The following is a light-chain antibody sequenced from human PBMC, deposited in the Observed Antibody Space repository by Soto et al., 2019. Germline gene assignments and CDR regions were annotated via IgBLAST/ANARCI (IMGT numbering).Light chain of an antibody. CDR3: QQRSTWPQT. CDR1: QSVSSY. J-gene: IGKJ1*01. CDR2: DAS. Sequence: EIVLTQSPATPSLSPGERATLSCRASQSVSSYFAWYQQKPGQAPRLLIYDASNRATGIPARFSGSGSGTDFTLTISSLEPEDFAVYYCQQRSTWPQTFGQGTKVEI. V-gene: IGKV3-11*01.